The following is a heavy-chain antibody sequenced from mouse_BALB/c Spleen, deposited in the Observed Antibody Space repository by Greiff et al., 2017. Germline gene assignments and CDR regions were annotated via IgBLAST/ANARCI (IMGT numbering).Heavy chain of an antibody. D-gene: IGHD1-1*01. J-gene: IGHJ2*01. CDR3: ARWNYGSSYDY. CDR1: GFTFSSYT. V-gene: IGHV5-9*03. CDR2: ISSGGGNT. Sequence: EVKLMESGGGLVKPGGSLKLSCAASGFTFSSYTMSWVRQTPEKRLEWVATISSGGGNTYYPDSVKGRFTISRDNAKNNLYLQMSSLRSEDTALYYCARWNYGSSYDYWGQGTTLTVSS.